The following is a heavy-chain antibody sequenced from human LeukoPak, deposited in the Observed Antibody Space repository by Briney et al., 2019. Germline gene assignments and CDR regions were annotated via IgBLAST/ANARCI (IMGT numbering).Heavy chain of an antibody. J-gene: IGHJ4*02. CDR3: ASSSTYYDILTGYGFDY. CDR2: IYYSGSA. D-gene: IGHD3-9*01. Sequence: PSETLSLTCTVSGGSISSSSYYWGWIRQPPGKGLEWIGSIYYSGSAYYNPSLKSRVTISVDTSKNQFSLKLSSVTAADAAVYYCASSSTYYDILTGYGFDYWGQGNLVTVSS. CDR1: GGSISSSSYY. V-gene: IGHV4-39*07.